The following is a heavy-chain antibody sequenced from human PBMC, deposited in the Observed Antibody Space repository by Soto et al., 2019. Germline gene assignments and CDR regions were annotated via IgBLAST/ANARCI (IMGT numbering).Heavy chain of an antibody. CDR2: INPNSGGT. CDR1: GYTFTGYY. Sequence: GASVKVSCKASGYTFTGYYMHWVRQAPGQGLEWMGWINPNSGGTNYAQKFQGWVTMTRDTSISTAYMELSRLRSGDTAVYYCARSYYYDFWSGHLEGPGMDVWGQGTTVTVSS. V-gene: IGHV1-2*04. CDR3: ARSYYYDFWSGHLEGPGMDV. J-gene: IGHJ6*02. D-gene: IGHD3-3*01.